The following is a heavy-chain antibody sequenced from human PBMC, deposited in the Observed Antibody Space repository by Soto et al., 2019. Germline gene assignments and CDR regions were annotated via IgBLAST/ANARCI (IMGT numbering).Heavy chain of an antibody. D-gene: IGHD2-2*01. V-gene: IGHV3-48*03. CDR2: ISSSGSTI. J-gene: IGHJ4*02. CDR1: GFTFSSYE. Sequence: EVQLVESGGGLVQPGGSLRLSCAASGFTFSSYEMNWVRQAPGKGLEWVSYISSSGSTIYYADSVKGRFTISRDNAKNSLYLQMNSLRAEDTAVYYCARDPHLCSSTSCYRPDYWGQGTLVTVSS. CDR3: ARDPHLCSSTSCYRPDY.